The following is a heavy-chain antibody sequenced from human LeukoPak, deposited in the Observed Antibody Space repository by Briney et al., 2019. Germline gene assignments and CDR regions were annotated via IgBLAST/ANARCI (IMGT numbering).Heavy chain of an antibody. Sequence: GGSLRLSCAASGFTFSHYAMSWVRQAPGKGLERVSGISGSGSDTFYADSVKGRFTISRDNSKNTLCLQMSSLRAEDTAVYHCANVIIVAAGYEYFQHWGQGTVVSVSS. V-gene: IGHV3-23*01. CDR3: ANVIIVAAGYEYFQH. CDR2: ISGSGSDT. D-gene: IGHD6-13*01. CDR1: GFTFSHYA. J-gene: IGHJ1*01.